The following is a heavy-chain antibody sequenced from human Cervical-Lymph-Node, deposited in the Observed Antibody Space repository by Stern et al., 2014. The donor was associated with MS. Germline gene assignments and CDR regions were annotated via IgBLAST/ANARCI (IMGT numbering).Heavy chain of an antibody. V-gene: IGHV5-51*01. J-gene: IGHJ4*02. CDR2: IQPGDSDT. CDR1: GYTFTDYW. CDR3: ARHRGVGFGDTMYFDS. D-gene: IGHD4-17*01. Sequence: VQLVQTGAEMKKAGESLRISCKGSGYTFTDYWLGWVRQMPGTGLEWMGIIQPGDSDTRDSPAFQGQVTISADKSISTAYLQWSSLKASDTAMYFCARHRGVGFGDTMYFDSWGQGTLVTVSS.